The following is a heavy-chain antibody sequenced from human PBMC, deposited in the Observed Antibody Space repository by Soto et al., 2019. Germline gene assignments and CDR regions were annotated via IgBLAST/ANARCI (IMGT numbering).Heavy chain of an antibody. CDR1: GFTFSNYW. D-gene: IGHD3-16*01. CDR2: INTDGSTT. Sequence: EVQLVESGGGLVQPGGSLRLSCAASGFTFSNYWMHWVRQAPGKGPVWVSRINTDGSTTNYAESVNGRFTISRDNAKNTLYLQTNSLGAEDTAVYYCARDLGGYARHWGQGTLVTVSS. V-gene: IGHV3-74*01. CDR3: ARDLGGYARH. J-gene: IGHJ4*02.